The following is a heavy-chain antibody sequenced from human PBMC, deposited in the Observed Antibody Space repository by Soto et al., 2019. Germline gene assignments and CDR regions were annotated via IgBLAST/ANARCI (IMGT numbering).Heavy chain of an antibody. D-gene: IGHD5-12*01. Sequence: QITLKESGPPLVNPTQTLTLTCTFSGFSLSTSGVGVGWIRQPPGKALEWLALIYWNDDKRYSPSLQNRLTITKDTSKNQVVLTLTNMDPVDTATYYCAHTSIRGVVATIGETFDYWGQGTLVTVSS. V-gene: IGHV2-5*01. CDR2: IYWNDDK. CDR1: GFSLSTSGVG. CDR3: AHTSIRGVVATIGETFDY. J-gene: IGHJ4*02.